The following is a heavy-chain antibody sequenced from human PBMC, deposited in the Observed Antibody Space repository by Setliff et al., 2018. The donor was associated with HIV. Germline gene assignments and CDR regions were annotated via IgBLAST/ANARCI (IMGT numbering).Heavy chain of an antibody. D-gene: IGHD1-26*01. CDR3: ARVGSYWSTFDY. J-gene: IGHJ4*02. CDR2: INTATGNQ. Sequence: ASVKVSCKASGYTLKTYGISWVRQAPGQGLEWMGWINTATGNQMYAQGLTGRFVFSLDTSVSTAYLQINSLKTEDTAMYYCARVGSYWSTFDYWGQGALVTVSS. CDR1: GYTLKTYG. V-gene: IGHV7-4-1*02.